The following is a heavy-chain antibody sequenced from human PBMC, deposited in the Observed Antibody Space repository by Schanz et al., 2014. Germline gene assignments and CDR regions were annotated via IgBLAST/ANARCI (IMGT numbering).Heavy chain of an antibody. CDR1: GYTFTSNG. CDR3: ATAEDASGSYGLPACGV. Sequence: QVQLVQSGAEVKEPGASVKVSCKASGYTFTSNGITWVRQAPGQGLEWMGWINTYNGDTAYAQNMQGRVSMTTETAASTAYMELSSLRSQDTAVYYCATAEDASGSYGLPACGVWGQGTTVIVSS. D-gene: IGHD3-10*01. J-gene: IGHJ6*02. CDR2: INTYNGDT. V-gene: IGHV1-18*04.